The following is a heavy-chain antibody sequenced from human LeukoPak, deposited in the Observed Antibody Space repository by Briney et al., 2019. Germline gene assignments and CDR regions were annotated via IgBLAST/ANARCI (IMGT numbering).Heavy chain of an antibody. D-gene: IGHD3-3*01. Sequence: ASVKVSCNASGYTFTGYYMHWVRQAPGQGLEWMGWINPNSGGTNYAQKFQGRVTMTRDTSVSTAYMELSRLRSDDTAVYYCARGTPIFGVVRSFYWGQGTLVTVSS. J-gene: IGHJ4*02. CDR1: GYTFTGYY. CDR2: INPNSGGT. V-gene: IGHV1-2*02. CDR3: ARGTPIFGVVRSFY.